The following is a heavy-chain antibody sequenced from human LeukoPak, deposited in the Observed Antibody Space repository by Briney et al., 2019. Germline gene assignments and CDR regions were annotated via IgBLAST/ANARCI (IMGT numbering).Heavy chain of an antibody. Sequence: SVKVSCKASGGTFSSYAISWVRQAPGQGLEWMGGIIPIFGTANYAQKFQGRVTMTTDTSTSTAYMELRSLRSDDAAVYYCARGGIVVVPAAPNNWFDPWGQGTLVTVSS. CDR3: ARGGIVVVPAAPNNWFDP. V-gene: IGHV1-69*05. J-gene: IGHJ5*02. CDR1: GGTFSSYA. CDR2: IIPIFGTA. D-gene: IGHD2-2*01.